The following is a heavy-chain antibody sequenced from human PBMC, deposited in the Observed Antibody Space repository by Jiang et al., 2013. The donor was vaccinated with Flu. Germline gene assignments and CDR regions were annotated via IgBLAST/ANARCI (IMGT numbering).Heavy chain of an antibody. V-gene: IGHV2-5*02. J-gene: IGHJ4*02. CDR2: IYWDDDK. CDR1: GFSLSTSGVG. CDR3: AHMAAAGTWRDYFDY. D-gene: IGHD6-13*01. Sequence: KPTQTLTLTCTFSGFSLSTSGVGVGWIPSAPQERPLEWLALIYWDDDKRYSPSLKSRLTITKDTSKNQVVLTMTNMDPVDTATYYCAHMAAAGTWRDYFDYWGQGTLVTVSS.